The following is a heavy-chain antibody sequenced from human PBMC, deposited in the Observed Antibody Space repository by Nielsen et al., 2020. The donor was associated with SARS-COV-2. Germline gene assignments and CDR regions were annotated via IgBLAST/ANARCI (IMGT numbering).Heavy chain of an antibody. V-gene: IGHV4-59*01. CDR2: IYYSGST. CDR3: ARFQFRAYFDY. Sequence: SETLSLTCAVYGGSFSGYYWSWIRQPPGKGLEWIGYIYYSGSTNYNPSLKSRVTISVDTSKNQFSLKLSSVTAADTAVYYCARFQFRAYFDYWGQGTLVTVSS. CDR1: GGSFSGYY. J-gene: IGHJ4*02.